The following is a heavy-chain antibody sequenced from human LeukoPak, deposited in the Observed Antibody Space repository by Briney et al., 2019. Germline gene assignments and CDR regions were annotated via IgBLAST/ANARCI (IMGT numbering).Heavy chain of an antibody. CDR3: AKDLFGDWTALHV. V-gene: IGHV3-23*01. J-gene: IGHJ3*01. CDR1: GFVFDTYA. CDR2: SRGSGVSR. D-gene: IGHD3-10*02. Sequence: GGSLRLSCPASGFVFDTYAINWVRQAPGKGLEWVSLSRGSGVSRDYSDSVKGRFTISRDNSKNTLYLQMNTRRADDTAVYWCAKDLFGDWTALHVWGRGTVVTVSS.